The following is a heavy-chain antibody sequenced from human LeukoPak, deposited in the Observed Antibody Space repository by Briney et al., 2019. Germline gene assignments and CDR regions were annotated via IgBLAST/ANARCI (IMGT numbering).Heavy chain of an antibody. CDR1: GFTFSSYS. J-gene: IGHJ4*02. CDR3: ARAGGAVAGLYYFDY. CDR2: ISSSGNYI. Sequence: PGGSLRLSCAASGFTFSSYSVNWIRQAPGKGLEWVSSISSSGNYIYYADSLTGRFTISRDNAKISLYLQMNSLKAEDTAVYYCARAGGAVAGLYYFDYWGQGTLVTVSS. D-gene: IGHD6-19*01. V-gene: IGHV3-21*01.